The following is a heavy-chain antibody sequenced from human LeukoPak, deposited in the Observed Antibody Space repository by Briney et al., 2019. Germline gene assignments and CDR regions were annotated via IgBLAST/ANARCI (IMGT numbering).Heavy chain of an antibody. V-gene: IGHV3-21*01. D-gene: IGHD2-15*01. CDR2: ISSTSTYI. J-gene: IGHJ4*02. CDR1: EFTFSSYT. Sequence: TGGSLRLSCAASEFTFSSYTINWVRQAPGKGLEWVSSISSTSTYISYADSVKGRFTISRDNAKNSLYLQMNSLRAEDTAVYYCARGGGNFDYWGRGTLVTVSS. CDR3: ARGGGNFDY.